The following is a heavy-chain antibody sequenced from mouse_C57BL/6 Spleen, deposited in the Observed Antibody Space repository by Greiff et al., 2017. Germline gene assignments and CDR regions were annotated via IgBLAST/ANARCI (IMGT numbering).Heavy chain of an antibody. V-gene: IGHV5-16*01. D-gene: IGHD2-2*01. CDR2: INYDGSST. CDR3: ARDIYYGYDGGYFDY. CDR1: GFTFSDYY. Sequence: EVQVVESEGGLVQPGSSMKLSCTASGFTFSDYYMAWVRQVPEKGLEWVANINYDGSSTYYLDSLKSRFIISRDNAKNILYLQMSSLKSEDTATYYCARDIYYGYDGGYFDYWGQGTTLTVSS. J-gene: IGHJ2*01.